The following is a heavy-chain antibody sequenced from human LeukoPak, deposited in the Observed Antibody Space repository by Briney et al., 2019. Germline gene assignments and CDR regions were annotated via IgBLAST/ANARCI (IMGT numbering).Heavy chain of an antibody. CDR3: ARGPYGDYVDAFDI. CDR2: ISDSSGII. Sequence: PGGSLRLSCAASGFTFSTYTMNWVRQAPGKGLEWISYISDSSGIIYYADSVKGRFTISRDNAKNSLYLQMNSLRAEDTAIYYCARGPYGDYVDAFDIWGQGTMVTVSS. CDR1: GFTFSTYT. J-gene: IGHJ3*02. D-gene: IGHD4-17*01. V-gene: IGHV3-48*01.